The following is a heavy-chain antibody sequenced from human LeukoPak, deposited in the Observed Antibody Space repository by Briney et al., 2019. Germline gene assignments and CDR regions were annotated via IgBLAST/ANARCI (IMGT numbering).Heavy chain of an antibody. J-gene: IGHJ5*02. CDR3: AKGSGINHYHWIDP. Sequence: GGSLRLSCAASGFTFNNYAMSWVRQAPGKGLEWVSAISGSGGSTYYADSVKGRFTISRDNSKNTLYLQMNSLRAEDTALYYCAKGSGINHYHWIDPWGQGTLVTVSS. CDR1: GFTFNNYA. D-gene: IGHD1-14*01. V-gene: IGHV3-23*01. CDR2: ISGSGGST.